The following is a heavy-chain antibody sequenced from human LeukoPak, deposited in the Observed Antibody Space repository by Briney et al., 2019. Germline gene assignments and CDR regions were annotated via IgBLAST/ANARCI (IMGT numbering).Heavy chain of an antibody. CDR2: ISGGGDSI. J-gene: IGHJ4*02. D-gene: IGHD1-26*01. CDR1: GFTFSSYA. V-gene: IGHV3-23*01. Sequence: PGGPLRLSCAASGFTFSSYAMSWVRQAPGKGLEWVSTISGGGDSIYYADSVKGRFTISRDNSKNTLYLQMNSLRAEDTAVYDCVREVGHFDYWGQGTLVTVSS. CDR3: VREVGHFDY.